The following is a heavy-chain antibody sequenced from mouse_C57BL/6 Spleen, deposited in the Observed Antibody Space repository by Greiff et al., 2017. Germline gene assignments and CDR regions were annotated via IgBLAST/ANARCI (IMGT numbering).Heavy chain of an antibody. CDR2: IDPSDSYT. V-gene: IGHV1-69*01. CDR1: GYTFTSYW. D-gene: IGHD1-1*01. CDR3: ARCYLRLRGNYFDY. Sequence: QVQLLQPGAELVMPGASVKLSCKASGYTFTSYWMHWVKQRPGQGLEWIGEIDPSDSYTNYNQKFKGKSTLTVDKSSSTAYMQLSSLTSEVSAVYYGARCYLRLRGNYFDYWGQGTSLTVSS. J-gene: IGHJ2*02.